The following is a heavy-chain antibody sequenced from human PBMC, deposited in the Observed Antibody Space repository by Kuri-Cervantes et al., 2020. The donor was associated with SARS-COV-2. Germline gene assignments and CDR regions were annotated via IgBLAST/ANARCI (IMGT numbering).Heavy chain of an antibody. CDR1: GYTFTSYY. CDR2: INPSGGST. CDR3: AREGIVARFFDY. Sequence: ASVKVSCKASGYTFTSYYMHWVRQAPGQGLEWMGIINPSGGSTSYAQKFQGRVTMTRDTSISTAYMELSSLRSEDTAVYYCAREGIVARFFDYWGQGTLVTVSS. V-gene: IGHV1-46*01. D-gene: IGHD1-26*01. J-gene: IGHJ4*02.